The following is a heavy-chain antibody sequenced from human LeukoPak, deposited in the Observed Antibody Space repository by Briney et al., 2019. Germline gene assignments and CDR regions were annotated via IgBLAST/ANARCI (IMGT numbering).Heavy chain of an antibody. J-gene: IGHJ4*02. D-gene: IGHD6-25*01. V-gene: IGHV3-23*01. CDR3: ARRSKSSAIWYYFDY. CDR2: ISGSGDIT. CDR1: GFSFSIYG. Sequence: GGSLRLSCAASGFSFSIYGINWVRQAPGKGLEWVSGISGSGDITYYADSVRGRFTISRDNSRNTLYLQMNSLRAEDTDVYYCARRSKSSAIWYYFDYWGQGTLVTVSS.